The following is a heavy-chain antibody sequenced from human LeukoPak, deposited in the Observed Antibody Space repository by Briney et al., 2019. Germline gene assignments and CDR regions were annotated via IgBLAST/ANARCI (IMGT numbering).Heavy chain of an antibody. V-gene: IGHV4-34*12. J-gene: IGHJ4*02. D-gene: IGHD6-13*01. Sequence: SETLSLTCAVYGGSFSGYYWSWIRQPPGKGLEWIGSIFHTGSTYHNPSLKSRVTISVDTSKNQFSLKLNSVTAADTAVYYCARDHSSSSEDYWGQGTLVTVSS. CDR1: GGSFSGYY. CDR3: ARDHSSSSEDY. CDR2: IFHTGST.